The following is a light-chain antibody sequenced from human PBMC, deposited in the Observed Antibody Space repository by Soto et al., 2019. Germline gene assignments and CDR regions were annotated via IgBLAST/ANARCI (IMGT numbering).Light chain of an antibody. Sequence: QSALTQPASVSGSPGQSITISCTGTSSDVSAYNYVSWYQQHPGKSPKLMIYDVNNRPSGVSSRFSGSKSGKTASLTISGLQAEDEADYYCSSYTSINTVVFGGGTKLTVL. CDR2: DVN. V-gene: IGLV2-14*01. CDR1: SSDVSAYNY. J-gene: IGLJ2*01. CDR3: SSYTSINTVV.